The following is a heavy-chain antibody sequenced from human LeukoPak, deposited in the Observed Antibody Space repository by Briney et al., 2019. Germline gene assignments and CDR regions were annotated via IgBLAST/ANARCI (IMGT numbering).Heavy chain of an antibody. CDR3: ARDGYGSGTTADY. CDR1: GYTFTGYY. V-gene: IGHV1-2*02. Sequence: GASVKVSCKASGYTFTGYYMHWVRQAPGHGLEWMGWINPNSGGTNYAQKFQGRVTMTRDTSISTAYMELSRLRSDDTAVYYCARDGYGSGTTADYWGQGTLVTVSS. D-gene: IGHD3-10*01. J-gene: IGHJ4*02. CDR2: INPNSGGT.